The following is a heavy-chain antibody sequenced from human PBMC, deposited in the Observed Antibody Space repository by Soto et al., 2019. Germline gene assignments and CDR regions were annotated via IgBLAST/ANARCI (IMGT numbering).Heavy chain of an antibody. V-gene: IGHV1-46*01. J-gene: IGHJ2*01. CDR1: GYTFTTYY. CDR2: INPVGVST. D-gene: IGHD4-17*01. CDR3: ARGGNGDNVGYWYFDL. Sequence: QVQLVQSGAEVKKPGASVEVSCKASGYTFTTYYIHWVRHAPGQGLEWMGVINPVGVSTKYAQKFQDRVTMTSDTSTSTVYMDLSSLRSEDTAVYFCARGGNGDNVGYWYFDLWGRGTQVTVSP.